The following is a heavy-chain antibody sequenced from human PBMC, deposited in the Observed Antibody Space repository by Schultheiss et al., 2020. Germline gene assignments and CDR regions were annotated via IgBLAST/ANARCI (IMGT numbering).Heavy chain of an antibody. D-gene: IGHD2-8*01. J-gene: IGHJ4*02. CDR1: GGSISSSSYY. CDR2: IYTSGST. Sequence: SETLSLTCTVSGGSISSSSYYWGWIRQPPGKGLEWIGSIYTSGSTNYNPSLKSRVTISVDTSKNQFSLKLSSVTAADTAVYYCARGSNGYFDYWGQGTLVTVSS. CDR3: ARGSNGYFDY. V-gene: IGHV4-39*07.